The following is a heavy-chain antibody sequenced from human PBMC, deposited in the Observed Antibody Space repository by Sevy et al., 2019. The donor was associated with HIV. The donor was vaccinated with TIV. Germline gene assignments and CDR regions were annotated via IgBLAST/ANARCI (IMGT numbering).Heavy chain of an antibody. Sequence: GESLKISCKGSGYNFTPYWIGWVRQMPGKGLEWMGIILPSDSDTGYSRSFQGQVTISVDKCINTAYLQGNSLKASDTARYYCARQGDSDGLDYWGQGTLVTVSS. CDR3: ARQGDSDGLDY. J-gene: IGHJ4*02. CDR2: ILPSDSDT. V-gene: IGHV5-51*01. D-gene: IGHD2-21*02. CDR1: GYNFTPYW.